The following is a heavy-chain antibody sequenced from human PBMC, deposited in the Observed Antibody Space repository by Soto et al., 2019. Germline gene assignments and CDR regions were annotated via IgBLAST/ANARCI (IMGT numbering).Heavy chain of an antibody. CDR1: GGSITTGGYY. D-gene: IGHD5-18*01. CDR2: IYYSGST. V-gene: IGHV4-31*03. Sequence: QVQLQESGPGLVKPSQTLSLTCTVSGGSITTGGYYWSWIRQHPGKGLEWIGYIYYSGSTSYNPSLKSRITMSVDTSNNQCSRKLNSVTAADTAVYYCARDDTRAGYDYWGQGTLVTVSS. J-gene: IGHJ4*02. CDR3: ARDDTRAGYDY.